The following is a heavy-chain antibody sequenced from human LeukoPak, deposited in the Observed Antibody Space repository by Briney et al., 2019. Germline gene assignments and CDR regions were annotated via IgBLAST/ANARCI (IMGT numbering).Heavy chain of an antibody. V-gene: IGHV3-30*03. D-gene: IGHD2-2*01. CDR1: GFTFSSYG. CDR2: ISYDGSNK. CDR3: ATSTTSTSCPHCYGMDV. J-gene: IGHJ6*04. Sequence: GGSLRLSCAASGFTFSSYGMHWVRQAPGKGLEWVAVISYDGSNKYYADSVKGRFTISRDNSKNTLYLQMNSLRAEDTAVYYCATSTTSTSCPHCYGMDVWGKGTTVTVSS.